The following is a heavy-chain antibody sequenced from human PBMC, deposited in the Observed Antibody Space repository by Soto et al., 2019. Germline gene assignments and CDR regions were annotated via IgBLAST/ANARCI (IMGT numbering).Heavy chain of an antibody. D-gene: IGHD5-18*01. CDR1: GFTFSSYA. CDR2: ISGSGGSS. J-gene: IGHJ3*02. CDR3: AKDRLFTDTAMVPEAFDI. Sequence: GGSLRLSCAASGFTFSSYAMSWVRQAPGKGLEWVSAISGSGGSSYYADSVKGRFTISRDNSKNTLYLQMNSLRAEDTAVYYFAKDRLFTDTAMVPEAFDIWGQGTMVTVSS. V-gene: IGHV3-23*01.